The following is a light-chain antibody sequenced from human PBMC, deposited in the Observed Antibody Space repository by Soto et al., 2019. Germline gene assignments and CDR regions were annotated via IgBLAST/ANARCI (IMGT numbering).Light chain of an antibody. Sequence: QLVLTQSSSASASLGSSVKLTCTLSRGHSSYIIAWHQQQPGKAPRYLMKLEGSGSYNKGSGVPDRFSGSSSGADRYLTISNLQFEDEADYYCETWDSNTYVFGTGTKVTVL. V-gene: IGLV4-60*02. CDR2: LEGSGSY. CDR1: RGHSSYI. J-gene: IGLJ1*01. CDR3: ETWDSNTYV.